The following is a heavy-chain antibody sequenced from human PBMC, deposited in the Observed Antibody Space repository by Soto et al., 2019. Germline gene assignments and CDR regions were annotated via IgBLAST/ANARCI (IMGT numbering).Heavy chain of an antibody. CDR1: GFTFSSYG. V-gene: IGHV3-33*01. D-gene: IGHD4-17*01. J-gene: IGHJ4*02. CDR2: IWYDGSNK. Sequence: GGSLRLSCAASGFTFSSYGMHWVRQAPGKGLEWVAVIWYDGSNKYYADSVKGRFTISRDNSKNTLYLQMNSLRAEDTAVYYCARDHSAGKDDYGDYLFDYWGQGTLVTVSS. CDR3: ARDHSAGKDDYGDYLFDY.